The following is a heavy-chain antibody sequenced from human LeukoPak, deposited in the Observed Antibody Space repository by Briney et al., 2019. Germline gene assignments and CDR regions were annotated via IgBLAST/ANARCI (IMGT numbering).Heavy chain of an antibody. Sequence: PSETLSLTCTVSGGSISSGSYYWSWIRQPAGKGLEWIGRIYTSGSTNYNPSLKSRVTISVDTSKNQFSLKLSSVTAADTAVYYCASGVVFSSSFDYWGQGTLVTVSS. CDR2: IYTSGST. CDR1: GGSISSGSYY. CDR3: ASGVVFSSSFDY. D-gene: IGHD6-6*01. J-gene: IGHJ4*02. V-gene: IGHV4-61*02.